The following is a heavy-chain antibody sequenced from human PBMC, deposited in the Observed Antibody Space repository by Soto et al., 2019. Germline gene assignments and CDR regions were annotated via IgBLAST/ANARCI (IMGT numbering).Heavy chain of an antibody. CDR3: ARGRGIVVVPAAILGWFDP. J-gene: IGHJ5*02. CDR1: GGTFSSYA. V-gene: IGHV1-69*06. D-gene: IGHD2-2*01. Sequence: QVQLVQSGAEVKKPGSSVKVSCKASGGTFSSYAISWVRQAPGQVLEWMGGIISIFGTANYAQKFQGRVTITADKSTSTAYMELSRLRSEDTAVYYCARGRGIVVVPAAILGWFDPWGQGTLVTVSS. CDR2: IISIFGTA.